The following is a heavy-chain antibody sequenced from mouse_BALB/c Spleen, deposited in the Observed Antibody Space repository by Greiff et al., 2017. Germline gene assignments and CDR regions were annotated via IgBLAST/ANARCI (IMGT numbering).Heavy chain of an antibody. CDR3: ARRYDYDVSAY. V-gene: IGHV1-69*02. D-gene: IGHD2-4*01. CDR1: GYTFTSYW. Sequence: QVQLQQPGAELVKPGAPVKLSCKASGYTFTSYWMNWVKQRPGRGLEWIGRIDPSDSETHYNQKFKDKATLTVDKSSSTAYIQLSSLTSEDSAVYYCARRYDYDVSAYWGQGTLVTVSA. J-gene: IGHJ3*01. CDR2: IDPSDSET.